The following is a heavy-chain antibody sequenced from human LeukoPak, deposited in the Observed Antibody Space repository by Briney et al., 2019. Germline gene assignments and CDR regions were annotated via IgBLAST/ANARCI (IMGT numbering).Heavy chain of an antibody. V-gene: IGHV3-23*01. D-gene: IGHD3-9*01. Sequence: GGSLRLSCAASGFTFSDYAMTWVRQAPGKGLEWVSSTAPVHYADSVKGRFTISRDDSKNTLFLQMNSLRAEDTAVYYCAKGRELRYFDWGLDYWGQGTLVTVSS. CDR3: AKGRELRYFDWGLDY. CDR1: GFTFSDYA. CDR2: TAPV. J-gene: IGHJ4*02.